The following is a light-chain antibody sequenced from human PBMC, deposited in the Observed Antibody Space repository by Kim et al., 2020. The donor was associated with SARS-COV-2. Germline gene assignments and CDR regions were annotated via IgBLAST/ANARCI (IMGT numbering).Light chain of an antibody. CDR1: NIATKS. CDR2: YNS. Sequence: SYELTQPPSVSVAPGKTATVACGGDNIATKSVHWYQHKPGQAPVLVIYYNSDRPSGIPERFSGSNSGNTATLTINGVEAGAEADYYCQVWDTSRDQVIFG. J-gene: IGLJ2*01. CDR3: QVWDTSRDQVI. V-gene: IGLV3-21*04.